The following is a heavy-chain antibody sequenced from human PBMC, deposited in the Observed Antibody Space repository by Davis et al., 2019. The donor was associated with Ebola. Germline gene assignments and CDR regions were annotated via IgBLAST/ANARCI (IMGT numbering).Heavy chain of an antibody. CDR1: GGSFSGYY. CDR3: ARGDVVVVAATPLYYYYGMDV. CDR2: INHSGST. Sequence: SETLSLTCAVYGGSFSGYYWSWIRQPPGKGLEWIGEINHSGSTNYNPSLKSRVTISVGTSKNQFSLKLSSVTAADTAVYYCARGDVVVVAATPLYYYYGMDVWGQGTTVTVSS. J-gene: IGHJ6*02. V-gene: IGHV4-34*01. D-gene: IGHD2-15*01.